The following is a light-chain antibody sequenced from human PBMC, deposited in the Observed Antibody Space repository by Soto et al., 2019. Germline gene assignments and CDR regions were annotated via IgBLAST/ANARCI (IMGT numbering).Light chain of an antibody. V-gene: IGKV1-5*01. CDR1: QSIRSW. J-gene: IGKJ4*01. CDR3: QQYNSYLT. CDR2: DAA. Sequence: DIQMTQSPSTLSASVGDRVTISCRASQSIRSWLAWYQQKPGKAPKLLIYDAAGLESGVPSRFSGSGSGTEFSLTISSLQPDDFATYYGQQYNSYLTVGGGTKVEIK.